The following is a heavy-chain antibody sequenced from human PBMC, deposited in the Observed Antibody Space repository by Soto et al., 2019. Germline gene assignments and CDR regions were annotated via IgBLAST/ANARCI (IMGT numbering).Heavy chain of an antibody. Sequence: SETLSLTCAVYGGSFSGYYLSWIRQPPGKGLEWIGEINHSGSTNYNPSLKSRVTISVDTSKNQFSLKLSSVTAADTAVYYCARKAGNYYGSGSYGEKKYYYYYYYMDVWGKGTTVTVSS. V-gene: IGHV4-34*01. J-gene: IGHJ6*03. CDR1: GGSFSGYY. CDR2: INHSGST. D-gene: IGHD3-10*01. CDR3: ARKAGNYYGSGSYGEKKYYYYYYYMDV.